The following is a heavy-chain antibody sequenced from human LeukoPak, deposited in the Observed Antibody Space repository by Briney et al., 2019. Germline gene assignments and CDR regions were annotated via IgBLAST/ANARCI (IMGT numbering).Heavy chain of an antibody. CDR3: AKDPYGDYNYYYYGMDV. V-gene: IGHV3-23*01. J-gene: IGHJ6*02. D-gene: IGHD4-17*01. CDR2: ISGSGGST. CDR1: GFTFGSYA. Sequence: GGSLRLSCAASGFTFGSYAMSWVRQAPGKGLEWVSAISGSGGSTYYADSVKGRFTISRDNSKNTLYLQMNSLRAEDTAVYYCAKDPYGDYNYYYYGMDVWGQGTTVTVSS.